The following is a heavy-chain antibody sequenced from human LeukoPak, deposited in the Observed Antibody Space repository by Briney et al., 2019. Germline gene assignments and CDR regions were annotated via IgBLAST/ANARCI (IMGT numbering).Heavy chain of an antibody. J-gene: IGHJ5*02. CDR2: IYTSGST. CDR3: ARDVDDYGNYWFDP. Sequence: SETLSLTCTVSGGSISSYYWSWIRQPAGKGLEWIGRIYTSGSTNYNPSLKSRVTMSVDTSKNQFSLKLSSVTAADTAVYYCARDVDDYGNYWFDPWGQGTLVTVSS. V-gene: IGHV4-4*07. CDR1: GGSISSYY. D-gene: IGHD4-11*01.